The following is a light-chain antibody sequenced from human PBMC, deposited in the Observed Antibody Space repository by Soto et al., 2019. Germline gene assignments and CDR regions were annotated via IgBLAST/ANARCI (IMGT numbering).Light chain of an antibody. CDR3: QQYDNLPT. J-gene: IGKJ5*01. Sequence: DIQMTQSPSSLSASVGDRVTITCQASQDISNYLNWYHQKPGKAPRLLIYDASNLETGVPSRFSGSGSGTYFTFTINNLQPEDIATYFCQQYDNLPTFGQGTRLEMK. V-gene: IGKV1-33*01. CDR2: DAS. CDR1: QDISNY.